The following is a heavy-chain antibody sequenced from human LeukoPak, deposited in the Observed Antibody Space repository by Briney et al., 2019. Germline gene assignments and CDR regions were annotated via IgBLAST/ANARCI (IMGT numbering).Heavy chain of an antibody. D-gene: IGHD4-17*01. CDR1: GYTFTSYG. CDR2: ISAYNGNT. Sequence: ASVKVSCKASGYTFTSYGISWVRQAPGQGLEWMGWISAYNGNTNYAQKLQGRVTMTTDTSTSTAYMELRSLRSDDTAVYYCAKDSAVTTWDPLIYYYYYYMDVWGKGTTVTVSS. V-gene: IGHV1-18*01. J-gene: IGHJ6*03. CDR3: AKDSAVTTWDPLIYYYYYYMDV.